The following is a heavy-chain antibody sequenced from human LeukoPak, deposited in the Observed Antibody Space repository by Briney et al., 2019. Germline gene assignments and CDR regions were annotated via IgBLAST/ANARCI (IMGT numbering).Heavy chain of an antibody. CDR3: AREKSEQQRYYMDV. CDR2: ISSYISYT. J-gene: IGHJ6*03. D-gene: IGHD6-13*01. V-gene: IGHV3-21*01. CDR1: GFTFSSYS. Sequence: GGSLRLSCAASGFTFSSYSMNWVRQAPGKGLEWVSSISSYISYTYYADSVKGRFTISRDNAKNSLYLQMNSLRAEDTAVYYCAREKSEQQRYYMDVWGKGTTVTVSS.